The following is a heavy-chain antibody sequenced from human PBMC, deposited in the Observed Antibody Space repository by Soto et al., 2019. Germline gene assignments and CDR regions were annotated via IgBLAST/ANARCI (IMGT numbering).Heavy chain of an antibody. D-gene: IGHD3-16*01. CDR2: IKSKTDGGTT. J-gene: IGHJ5*02. V-gene: IGHV3-15*01. CDR1: GFTFSNAW. Sequence: EVQLVESGGGLVKPGGSLRLSCAASGFTFSNAWMSWVRQAPGKGLEWVGRIKSKTDGGTTDYAAPVKGRFTISRDDSKNTLYLQMNSLKTEDTAVYYCTTDPVGFTNWCGPWGQGTLVTVFS. CDR3: TTDPVGFTNWCGP.